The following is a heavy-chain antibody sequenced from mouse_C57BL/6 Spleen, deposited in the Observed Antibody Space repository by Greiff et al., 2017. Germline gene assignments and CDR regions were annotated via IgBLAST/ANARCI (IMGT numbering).Heavy chain of an antibody. CDR3: ARDRGSSHGWFAY. Sequence: EVKVVDSGGGLVKPGGSLKLSCAASGFTFSSYAMSWVRQTPEKRLEWVATISDGGSYTYYPDNVKGRFTISRDNAKNNLYLQMSHLKSEDTAMYYCARDRGSSHGWFAYWGQGTLVTVSA. V-gene: IGHV5-4*01. CDR1: GFTFSSYA. CDR2: ISDGGSYT. J-gene: IGHJ3*01. D-gene: IGHD1-1*01.